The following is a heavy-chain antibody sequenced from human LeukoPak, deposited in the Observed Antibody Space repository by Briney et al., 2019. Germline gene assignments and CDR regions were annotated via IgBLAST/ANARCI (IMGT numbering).Heavy chain of an antibody. CDR2: ISYDGSNK. Sequence: PGRSLRLSCAASGFTFSSYGMHWVRQAPGKGLEWVAVISYDGSNKYYADSVKGRFTISRDNSKNTLYLQMNSLRAEDTAVYYCARETVVVVAATQVYYYGMDVWGQGTTVTVSS. D-gene: IGHD2-15*01. CDR3: ARETVVVVAATQVYYYGMDV. CDR1: GFTFSSYG. J-gene: IGHJ6*02. V-gene: IGHV3-30*03.